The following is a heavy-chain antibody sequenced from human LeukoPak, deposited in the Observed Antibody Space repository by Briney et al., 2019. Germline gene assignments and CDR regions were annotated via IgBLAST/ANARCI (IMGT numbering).Heavy chain of an antibody. CDR1: GGSISGYY. V-gene: IGHV4-59*01. J-gene: IGHJ4*02. D-gene: IGHD5-12*01. CDR3: ARSRSRGYSGHFDY. Sequence: PSETLSLTCIVSGGSISGYYWSWIRQPPGKGLEWIGYISYSGSSNYNPSLKSRITISVDTSRNQFSLRLSSVTAADTAVYFCARSRSRGYSGHFDYWGQGTLVTVSS. CDR2: ISYSGSS.